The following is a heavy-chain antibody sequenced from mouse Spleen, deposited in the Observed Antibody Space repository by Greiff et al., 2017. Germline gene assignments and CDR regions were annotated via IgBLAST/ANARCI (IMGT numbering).Heavy chain of an antibody. Sequence: VQLQQSGPGLVKPSQSLSLTCSVTGYSITSGYYWNWIRQFPGNKLEWMGYISYDGSNNYNPSLKNRISITRDTSKNQFFLKLNSVTTEDTATYYCARAGYYSYDGFAYWGQGTLVTVSA. CDR3: ARAGYYSYDGFAY. CDR2: ISYDGSN. CDR1: GYSITSGYY. D-gene: IGHD2-12*01. V-gene: IGHV3-6*01. J-gene: IGHJ3*01.